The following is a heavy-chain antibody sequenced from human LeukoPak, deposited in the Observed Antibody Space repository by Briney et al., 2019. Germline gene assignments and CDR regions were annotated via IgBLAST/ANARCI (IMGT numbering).Heavy chain of an antibody. J-gene: IGHJ6*03. CDR1: GGSISSYY. Sequence: SETLSLTCTVSGGSISSYYWSWIRQPAGKGLEWIGRIYTSGSTNYNPSLKCRVTMSVDTSKNQFSLKLSSVTAADTAVYYCARDTVVVPAAGYYYYKDVWGKGTTVTVSS. V-gene: IGHV4-4*07. CDR3: ARDTVVVPAAGYYYYKDV. CDR2: IYTSGST. D-gene: IGHD2-2*01.